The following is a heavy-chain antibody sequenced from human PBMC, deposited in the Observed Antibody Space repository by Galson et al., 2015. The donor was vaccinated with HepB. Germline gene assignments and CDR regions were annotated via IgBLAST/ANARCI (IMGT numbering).Heavy chain of an antibody. V-gene: IGHV1-8*01. CDR3: ARAYSDCSSTSCYHP. D-gene: IGHD2-2*01. CDR2: MNPNSGNT. J-gene: IGHJ5*02. CDR1: GSTFTSYD. Sequence: SVKVSCKASGSTFTSYDINWVRQATGQGLEWMGWMNPNSGNTGYAQKFQGRVTMTRNTSISTAYMELSSLRSEDTAVCYCARAYSDCSSTSCYHPWGQGTLVTVSS.